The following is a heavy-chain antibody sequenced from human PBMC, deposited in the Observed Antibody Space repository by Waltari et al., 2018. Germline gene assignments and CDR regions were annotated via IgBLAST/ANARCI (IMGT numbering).Heavy chain of an antibody. J-gene: IGHJ4*02. Sequence: EVQLLESGGALVPPGGSLRLSCAASGFPFSNYAMNWVRQAPGKWLEWVSGVSASGGATYYTVSVKGRFTVSRDNAKNTLYLQMNSLRVEDTAFYYCTKGIDHWGQGTLVTVSS. CDR1: GFPFSNYA. V-gene: IGHV3-23*01. CDR3: TKGIDH. CDR2: VSASGGAT.